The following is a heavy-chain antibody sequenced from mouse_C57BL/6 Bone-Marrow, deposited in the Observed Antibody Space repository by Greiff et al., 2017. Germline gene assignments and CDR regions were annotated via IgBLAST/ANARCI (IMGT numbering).Heavy chain of an antibody. CDR1: GYAFTNYL. J-gene: IGHJ1*03. CDR2: INPGSGGT. Sequence: QVQLQQSGAELVRPGTSVKVSCKASGYAFTNYLIEWVKQRPGQGLEWIGVINPGSGGTNYNEKFKGKATLTAAKSSSTAYMQLSSLTSEDSTDYFCARKERVWYVDVWGTGTTVTVSS. V-gene: IGHV1-54*01. CDR3: ARKERVWYVDV.